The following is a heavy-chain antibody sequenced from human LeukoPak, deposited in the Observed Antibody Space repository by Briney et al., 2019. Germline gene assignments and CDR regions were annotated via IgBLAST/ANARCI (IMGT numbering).Heavy chain of an antibody. CDR3: ARADLRFLEWLMDL. CDR1: GFTFSSYA. J-gene: IGHJ4*02. Sequence: GGSLRLSCAASGFTFSSYAMHWVRQAPGKGLEWVAVISYDGSNKYYADSVKGRFTISRGNSKNTLYLQMNSLRAEDTAVYYCARADLRFLEWLMDLWGQGTLVTVSS. V-gene: IGHV3-30-3*01. D-gene: IGHD3-3*01. CDR2: ISYDGSNK.